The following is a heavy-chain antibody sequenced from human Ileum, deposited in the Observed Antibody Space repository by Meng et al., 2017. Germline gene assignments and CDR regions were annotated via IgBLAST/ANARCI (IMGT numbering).Heavy chain of an antibody. J-gene: IGHJ3*02. D-gene: IGHD6-13*01. V-gene: IGHV4-4*07. CDR2: VYNDGRT. CDR3: ARDSGPSSWLFAFDI. CDR1: GDSISSLH. Sequence: SETLSLTCSVSGDSISSLHWSWIRQPAGKALEWIGRVYNDGRTTYNPSLKSRVTLSMDTSKNQVSLSLSSVTAADSAVYYCARDSGPSSWLFAFDIWGNGTSVTVSS.